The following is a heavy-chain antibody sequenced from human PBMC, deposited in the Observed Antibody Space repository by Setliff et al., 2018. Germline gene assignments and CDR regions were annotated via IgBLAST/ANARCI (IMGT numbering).Heavy chain of an antibody. CDR3: TTGSVCVGDCYSGRLNY. CDR2: IRSKADSYAT. CDR1: GFTFSGSA. Sequence: GSLRLSCAASGFTFSGSAVYWVRQASGRGLEWVGRIRSKADSYATAYAASVKGRFTISRDDSKNTAYLQMNSLKTEDTAVYYCTTGSVCVGDCYSGRLNYWGQGTLVTVSS. D-gene: IGHD2-21*02. V-gene: IGHV3-73*01. J-gene: IGHJ4*02.